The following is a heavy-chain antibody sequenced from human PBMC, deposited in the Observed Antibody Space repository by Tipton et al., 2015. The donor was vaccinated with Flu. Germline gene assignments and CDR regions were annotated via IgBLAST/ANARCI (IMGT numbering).Heavy chain of an antibody. CDR1: GGSISPYY. Sequence: TLSLTCTVSGGSISPYYWSWIRQFPDKGLEWIGYVYSTGNTNYNPSLKSRVTISVDTSENQFSLRLTSVTAADTAVYYCARDAFHSGNDYSFDPWGQGTQVTVSS. V-gene: IGHV4-59*13. D-gene: IGHD5-12*01. J-gene: IGHJ5*02. CDR3: ARDAFHSGNDYSFDP. CDR2: VYSTGNT.